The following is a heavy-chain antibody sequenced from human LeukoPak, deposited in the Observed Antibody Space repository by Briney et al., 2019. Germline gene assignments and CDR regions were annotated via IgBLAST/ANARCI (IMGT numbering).Heavy chain of an antibody. V-gene: IGHV1-24*01. Sequence: GASVKVSCKVSGYTLTELSMHWVRQAPGKGLEWMGGFDPEDGETIYAQKFQGRVTMTEDTSTDTAYMELSSLRSEDTAVYYCARDPWDCSSTSCYLDYWGQGTLVTVSS. CDR3: ARDPWDCSSTSCYLDY. CDR1: GYTLTELS. J-gene: IGHJ4*02. CDR2: FDPEDGET. D-gene: IGHD2-2*01.